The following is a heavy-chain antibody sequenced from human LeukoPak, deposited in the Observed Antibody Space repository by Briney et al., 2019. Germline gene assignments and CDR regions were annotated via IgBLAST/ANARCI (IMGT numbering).Heavy chain of an antibody. CDR1: GGSFSGYY. D-gene: IGHD5-18*01. V-gene: IGHV4-34*01. Sequence: PSETLSLTCAVYGGSFSGYYWSWIRQPPGKGLEWIGEINHSGSTNYNPSLKSRVTISVDTSKNQFSLKLSSVTAADTAVYYCARAVGTAMDYYFDYWGQGTLVTVSS. CDR3: ARAVGTAMDYYFDY. J-gene: IGHJ4*02. CDR2: INHSGST.